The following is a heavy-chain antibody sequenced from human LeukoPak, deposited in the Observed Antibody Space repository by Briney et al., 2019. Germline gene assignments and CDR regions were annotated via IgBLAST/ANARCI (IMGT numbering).Heavy chain of an antibody. Sequence: GGSLRLSCAASGFTISDYYMSWIRQAPGKGLEWVSYVSSSGSTIYYADSVKGRFTISRDNAKNSLYLQMNSLRAEDTAVYYCARDLVAVAGTRAYAFDIWGQGTMVTVSS. J-gene: IGHJ3*02. CDR3: ARDLVAVAGTRAYAFDI. CDR2: VSSSGSTI. CDR1: GFTISDYY. V-gene: IGHV3-11*01. D-gene: IGHD6-19*01.